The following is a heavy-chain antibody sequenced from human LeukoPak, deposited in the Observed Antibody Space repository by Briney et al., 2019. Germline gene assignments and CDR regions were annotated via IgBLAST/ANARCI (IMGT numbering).Heavy chain of an antibody. V-gene: IGHV3-21*01. CDR1: GFTFSRYN. CDR3: ARDQGGSHTYYFDF. D-gene: IGHD3-16*01. CDR2: ISNSGSYI. J-gene: IGHJ4*02. Sequence: GGSLRLSCAASGFTFSRYNMNWVRQAPGKGLELVSFISNSGSYIYYADSVKGRFTISRDNAKNSLYLQMNSLRAEDTAVYYCARDQGGSHTYYFDFWGQGTLVTVSS.